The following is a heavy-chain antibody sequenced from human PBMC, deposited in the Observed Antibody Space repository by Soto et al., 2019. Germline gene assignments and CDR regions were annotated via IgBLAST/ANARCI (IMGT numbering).Heavy chain of an antibody. J-gene: IGHJ4*02. V-gene: IGHV4-39*01. Sequence: QLQLQESGPGLVKPLETLSLICTVSGGAVYADGYYWGWIRQPPGKGLEWIGNIYYSGSTYYNPSLESRVTISIDTSKNQFSLKMNSVTAADTAVYYCASRSGVRCYNYWGQGTLVTVSS. CDR2: IYYSGST. CDR3: ASRSGVRCYNY. CDR1: GGAVYADGYY. D-gene: IGHD2-15*01.